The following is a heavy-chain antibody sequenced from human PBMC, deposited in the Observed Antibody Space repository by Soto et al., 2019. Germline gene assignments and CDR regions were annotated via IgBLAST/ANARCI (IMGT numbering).Heavy chain of an antibody. V-gene: IGHV1-3*05. J-gene: IGHJ4*02. D-gene: IGHD2-21*02. CDR1: GCTFTSYA. CDR2: INAGNGNT. CDR3: ARAWVVVTAPDY. Sequence: QVQLVQSGAEEKKPGASVKVSCKACGCTFTSYAMHWVRQAPGQRLEWMGWINAGNGNTKYSQKFQGRVTITRDTSASTAYMELSSLRSEDTAVYYCARAWVVVTAPDYWGQGTLVTVSS.